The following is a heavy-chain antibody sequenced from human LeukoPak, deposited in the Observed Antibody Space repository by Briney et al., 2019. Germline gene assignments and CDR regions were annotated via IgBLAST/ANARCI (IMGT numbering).Heavy chain of an antibody. CDR1: GYTFTNYY. CDR2: IDPNGGGA. CDR3: ARDVQPRGYSYGSPLDY. D-gene: IGHD5-18*01. J-gene: IGHJ4*02. V-gene: IGHV1-46*01. Sequence: ASVKVSCKASGYTFTNYYMHWVRQAPGQGLEWMGVIDPNGGGASYPQKVQGRVTMTTDTSTSTAYMELRSLRSDDTAVYYCARDVQPRGYSYGSPLDYWGQGTLVTVSS.